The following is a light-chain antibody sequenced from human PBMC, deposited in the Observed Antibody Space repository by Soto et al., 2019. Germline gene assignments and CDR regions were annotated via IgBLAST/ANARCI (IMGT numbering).Light chain of an antibody. J-gene: IGLJ1*01. Sequence: QSALTQPASVSGSPGQSITISCTGTSSDVGGYNYVSWYQQHPGKAPKLMIYEVSNRPSGVSNRFSGSKSGNTASLTISGLQAEDEADYYCSSYTSSSTSYVFGTGTQLTV. CDR1: SSDVGGYNY. V-gene: IGLV2-14*01. CDR2: EVS. CDR3: SSYTSSSTSYV.